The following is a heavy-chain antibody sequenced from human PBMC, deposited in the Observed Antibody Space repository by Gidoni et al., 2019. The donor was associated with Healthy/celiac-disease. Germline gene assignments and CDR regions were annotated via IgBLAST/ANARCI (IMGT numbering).Heavy chain of an antibody. CDR3: ARADYGDYGGFDY. J-gene: IGHJ4*02. CDR2: INPNSGGT. D-gene: IGHD4-17*01. Sequence: QVQLVQSGAEVKKPGASVKVSCQASGYPFTGYYMHWVRQAPGQGLEWMGWINPNSGGTNYAQKFQGWVTMTRDTSISTAYMELSRLRSDDTAVYYCARADYGDYGGFDYWGQGTLVTVSS. V-gene: IGHV1-2*04. CDR1: GYPFTGYY.